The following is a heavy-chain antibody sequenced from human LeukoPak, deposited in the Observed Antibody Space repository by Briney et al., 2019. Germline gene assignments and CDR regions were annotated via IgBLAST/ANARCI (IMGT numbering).Heavy chain of an antibody. CDR2: IYYNGRT. CDR1: GASIRSGDYY. D-gene: IGHD6-19*01. CDR3: ARHIFRVRAVAPINWFDP. V-gene: IGHV4-39*01. Sequence: SETLSLTCTVSGASIRSGDYYWSWIRQPPGKGLEWIASIYYNGRTYYNPSLKSRVTISVDTSKNQFSLKLSSVTAADTAVYYCARHIFRVRAVAPINWFDPWGQGALVTVSS. J-gene: IGHJ5*02.